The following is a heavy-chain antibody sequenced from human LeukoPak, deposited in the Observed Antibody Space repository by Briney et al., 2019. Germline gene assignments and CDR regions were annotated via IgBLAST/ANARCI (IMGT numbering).Heavy chain of an antibody. D-gene: IGHD1-1*01. CDR3: ARDGDGHLEVGDY. CDR2: IYYSGST. Sequence: SETLSLTCSVSGGSISSSSYFWGWIRQPPGKGLEWIGSIYYSGSTYYNPSPKSRVTLSVDTSKNQFSLKLSSVTAADTAVYYCARDGDGHLEVGDYWGQGTLVTVSS. J-gene: IGHJ4*02. V-gene: IGHV4-39*07. CDR1: GGSISSSSYF.